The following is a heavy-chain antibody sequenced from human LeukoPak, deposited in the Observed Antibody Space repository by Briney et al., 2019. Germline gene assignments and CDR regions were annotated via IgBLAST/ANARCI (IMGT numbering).Heavy chain of an antibody. Sequence: PGGSLRLSCAASGFTVSSNYMSWVRQAPGKGLEWVSVIYSGGSTYYADSVKGRFTISRDNSKNTLYLQMNSLGAEDTAVYYCARWRSIAARRNYYFYMDVWGKGTTVTVSS. CDR3: ARWRSIAARRNYYFYMDV. V-gene: IGHV3-53*01. D-gene: IGHD6-6*01. CDR2: IYSGGST. J-gene: IGHJ6*03. CDR1: GFTVSSNY.